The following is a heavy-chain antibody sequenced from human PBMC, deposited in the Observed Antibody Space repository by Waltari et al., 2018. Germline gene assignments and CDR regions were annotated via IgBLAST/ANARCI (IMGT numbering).Heavy chain of an antibody. CDR1: GGSMYTSNYY. CDR3: ARQYQPITHAKHFYGMDV. J-gene: IGHJ6*02. D-gene: IGHD2-2*01. Sequence: QMQLQESGPGLVKPSETLSLTCTVSGGSMYTSNYYWVWIRQPPGMGLEWIGSIYYNGDPSSNPSLKGRVTLSVDTSKNQFSLRLSPVAAADTALYYCARQYQPITHAKHFYGMDVWGPGTTVTVSS. V-gene: IGHV4-39*01. CDR2: IYYNGDP.